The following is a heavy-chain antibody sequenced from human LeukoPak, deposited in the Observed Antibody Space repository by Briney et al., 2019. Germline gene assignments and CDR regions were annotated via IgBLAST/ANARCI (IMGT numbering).Heavy chain of an antibody. D-gene: IGHD3/OR15-3a*01. CDR3: ARTGYDFYGMDV. J-gene: IGHJ6*02. Sequence: GGSLRLSCAASGLTFNSYEMNWVRQAPGKGLEWVSYISSRSSTIYYADSVKGRFTISRDNAKNALYLQMNSLRAEDTAVYYCARTGYDFYGMDVWGQGTTVTV. V-gene: IGHV3-48*03. CDR1: GLTFNSYE. CDR2: ISSRSSTI.